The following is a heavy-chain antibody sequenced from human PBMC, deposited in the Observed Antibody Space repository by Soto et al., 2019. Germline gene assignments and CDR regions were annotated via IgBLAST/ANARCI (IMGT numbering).Heavy chain of an antibody. V-gene: IGHV4-31*03. J-gene: IGHJ6*02. CDR1: GGSISSGGYY. CDR3: ARDPKRYYDFWSGYFPPDDAFYGMDV. D-gene: IGHD3-3*01. Sequence: PSETLSLTCTVSGGSISSGGYYWSWIRQHPGKGLEWIGYIYYSGSTYYNPSLKSRVTISVDTSKNQFSLKLSSVTAADTAVYYCARDPKRYYDFWSGYFPPDDAFYGMDVWGQGTTVTVSS. CDR2: IYYSGST.